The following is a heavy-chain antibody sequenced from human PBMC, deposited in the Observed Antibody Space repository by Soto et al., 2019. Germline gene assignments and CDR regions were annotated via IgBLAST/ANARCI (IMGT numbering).Heavy chain of an antibody. Sequence: GSLRLSCAGSGFTFSSHSMNWVRQAPGKGLEWVSYISFSGNTIYYADSVKGRFTISRDNAKSSLFLQMSSLRDEDTAVYYCVRGRNGDFHLDFDYWGQGNLVTVSS. CDR1: GFTFSSHS. CDR3: VRGRNGDFHLDFDY. J-gene: IGHJ4*02. CDR2: ISFSGNTI. D-gene: IGHD4-17*01. V-gene: IGHV3-48*02.